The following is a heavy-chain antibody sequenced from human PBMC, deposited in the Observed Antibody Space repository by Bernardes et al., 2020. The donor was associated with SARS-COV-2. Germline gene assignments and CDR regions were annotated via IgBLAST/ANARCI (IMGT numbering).Heavy chain of an antibody. J-gene: IGHJ2*01. CDR2: IRLTSGSI. V-gene: IGHV3-9*01. CDR3: AKDSPPDYDILTGYYKGLNWYFDL. D-gene: IGHD3-9*01. Sequence: GGSLRLSCAASGFTFDDSAMHWVRQAPGKGLEWVSGIRLTSGSIGYADSVKGRFTISRDNAKNSLYLQMNSLRAEDTALYYCAKDSPPDYDILTGYYKGLNWYFDLWGRGTLVTVSS. CDR1: GFTFDDSA.